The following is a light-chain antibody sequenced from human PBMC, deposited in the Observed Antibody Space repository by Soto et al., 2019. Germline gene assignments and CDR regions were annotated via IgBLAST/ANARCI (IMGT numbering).Light chain of an antibody. Sequence: QSALTQPASVSGSPGRSVTISCTGTSSDVGDFNYVSWYQHLPGRAPKLIIYEVTNRPSGISYRFSASKSGRTASLTISGLQAEDEAYYYCSSYSSSTTHVVFGGGTKVTVL. CDR2: EVT. V-gene: IGLV2-14*01. CDR1: SSDVGDFNY. J-gene: IGLJ2*01. CDR3: SSYSSSTTHVV.